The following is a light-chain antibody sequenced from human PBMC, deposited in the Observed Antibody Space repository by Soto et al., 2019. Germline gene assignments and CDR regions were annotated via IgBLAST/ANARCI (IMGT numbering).Light chain of an antibody. J-gene: IGLJ2*01. CDR1: SSNIGAGYD. V-gene: IGLV1-40*01. CDR2: GNS. Sequence: QSVLTQPPSVSGAPGQRVTISCTGSSSNIGAGYDVHWYQQHPGTAPKLLIYGNSNRPSGVPDRFSGSKSGTSASLAITGLQAEDVADYYCQSYDSSLSGSIFGGGTKLTVL. CDR3: QSYDSSLSGSI.